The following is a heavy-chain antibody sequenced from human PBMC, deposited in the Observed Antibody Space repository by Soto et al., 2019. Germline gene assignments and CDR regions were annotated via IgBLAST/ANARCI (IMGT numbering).Heavy chain of an antibody. J-gene: IGHJ6*02. Sequence: QVQLQESGPGLVKPSQTLSLTCTVSGGSISSGDYYWSWIRQPPGKGLEWIGYIYYSGSTYYNPSLKSRVTISVDTSKTQFSLKLSSVTATDTAVYYCAREIVFPSYYDSSGGEGYGMDVWGQGTTVTVSS. V-gene: IGHV4-30-4*01. D-gene: IGHD3-22*01. CDR3: AREIVFPSYYDSSGGEGYGMDV. CDR1: GGSISSGDYY. CDR2: IYYSGST.